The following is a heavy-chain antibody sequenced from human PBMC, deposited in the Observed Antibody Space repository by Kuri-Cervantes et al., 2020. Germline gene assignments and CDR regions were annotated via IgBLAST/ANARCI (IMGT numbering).Heavy chain of an antibody. J-gene: IGHJ3*02. CDR1: GFTFSSYW. Sequence: GESLKISCAASGFTFSSYWMSWVRQAPGKGLEWVANIKQDGSEKYYVDSVKGRFTISRDNAKNSLYLQMNSLRAEDTAVYYCARRTYGNDAFDIWGQGTMVTGSS. V-gene: IGHV3-7*01. CDR3: ARRTYGNDAFDI. CDR2: IKQDGSEK. D-gene: IGHD2-8*01.